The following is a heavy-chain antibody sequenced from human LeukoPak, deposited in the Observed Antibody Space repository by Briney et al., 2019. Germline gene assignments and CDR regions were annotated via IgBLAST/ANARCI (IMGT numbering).Heavy chain of an antibody. D-gene: IGHD6-13*01. CDR3: AKDSGSWSNWFDP. Sequence: GGSLRLSCAASGFTFSSYGMHWVRQAPGKGLEWVAFIRYDGSNKYYADSVKGRFTMSRDNSKNTLYLQMNSLRAEDTAVYYCAKDSGSWSNWFDPWGQGTLVTVFS. CDR2: IRYDGSNK. J-gene: IGHJ5*02. V-gene: IGHV3-30*02. CDR1: GFTFSSYG.